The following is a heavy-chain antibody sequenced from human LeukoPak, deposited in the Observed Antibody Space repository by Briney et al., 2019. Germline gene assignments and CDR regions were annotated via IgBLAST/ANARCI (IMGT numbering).Heavy chain of an antibody. CDR2: IYYSGST. Sequence: SETLSPTCTVSGGSISTSSYYWGWIRQPPGKGLEWIGSIYYSGSTYYNPSLKSRVTISVDTSKNQFSLKLSSVTAADTAVYYCAAPDILTGLKSFDYWGQGTLVTVSS. V-gene: IGHV4-39*01. CDR1: GGSISTSSYY. D-gene: IGHD3-9*01. J-gene: IGHJ4*02. CDR3: AAPDILTGLKSFDY.